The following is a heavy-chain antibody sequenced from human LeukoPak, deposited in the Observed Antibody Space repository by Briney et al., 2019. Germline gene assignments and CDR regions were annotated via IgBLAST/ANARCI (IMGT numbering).Heavy chain of an antibody. CDR2: ISYDGSNK. Sequence: PGGSLRLSCAASGFTFSSYAMDWVRQAPGKGLEWVAVISYDGSNKYYADSVKGRFTISRDNSKNTLYLQMNSLRAEDTAVYYCARDIMNRLVTWGQGTLVTVSS. CDR1: GFTFSSYA. V-gene: IGHV3-30*04. D-gene: IGHD3-16*01. CDR3: ARDIMNRLVT. J-gene: IGHJ5*02.